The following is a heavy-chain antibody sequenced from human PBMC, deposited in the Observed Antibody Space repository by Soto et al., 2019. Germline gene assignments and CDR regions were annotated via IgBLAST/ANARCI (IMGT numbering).Heavy chain of an antibody. CDR2: IYYSGST. CDR1: GGSISSYY. V-gene: IGHV4-59*01. CDR3: ATTRNYYSYMDV. Sequence: SETLSLTCTVSGGSISSYYWSWIRQPPGKGLEWIGYIYYSGSTNYNPSLKSRVTISVDTSKNQFSLKLSSVTAADTAVYYCATTRNYYSYMDVWGKGTTVPVSS. J-gene: IGHJ6*03.